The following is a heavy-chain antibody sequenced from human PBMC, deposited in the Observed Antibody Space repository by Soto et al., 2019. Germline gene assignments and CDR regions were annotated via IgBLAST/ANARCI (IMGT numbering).Heavy chain of an antibody. J-gene: IGHJ4*02. CDR1: GGSVNNNYW. Sequence: PSETLSLTCAVSGVSGGSVNNNYWWTWVRQSPGKGLEWIGQIYTGGRIHYNPSLGGRVSMSVETSKSQFSLKLTSVTVADTAVYYCASYRGALYFESWGPGILVTVSS. V-gene: IGHV4-4*02. CDR2: IYTGGRI. CDR3: ASYRGALYFES. D-gene: IGHD3-16*01.